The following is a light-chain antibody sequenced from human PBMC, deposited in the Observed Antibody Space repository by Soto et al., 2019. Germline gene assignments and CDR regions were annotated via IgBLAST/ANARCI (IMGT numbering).Light chain of an antibody. CDR1: QTINKY. Sequence: DIQMAQSPSSLSASVGDRVTITCRASQTINKYLNWYQQKPGQAPNLLIYSASDFQSGVPSRFSDSGSGTEFTLTISGLQPEDFATYYFQQSFRTPYTFGQGTNLEI. CDR3: QQSFRTPYT. V-gene: IGKV1-39*01. J-gene: IGKJ2*01. CDR2: SAS.